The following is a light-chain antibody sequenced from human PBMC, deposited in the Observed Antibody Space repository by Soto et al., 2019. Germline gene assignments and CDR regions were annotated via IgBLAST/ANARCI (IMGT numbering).Light chain of an antibody. V-gene: IGKV1-5*01. CDR2: DAS. Sequence: DIQMTQSPSTLSASLGGRVTITCRASQSISSWLAWHQQTPGKAPKLLIYDASSLESGVPSRFSGRGSRTEFTLTISSLQPDDFATYYCQQYNHYWTFGQGTKVDIK. J-gene: IGKJ1*01. CDR3: QQYNHYWT. CDR1: QSISSW.